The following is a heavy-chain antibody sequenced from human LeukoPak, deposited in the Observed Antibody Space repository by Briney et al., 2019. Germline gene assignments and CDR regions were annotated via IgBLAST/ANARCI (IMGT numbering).Heavy chain of an antibody. V-gene: IGHV3-48*04. D-gene: IGHD3-3*01. CDR3: ARDGRGVLRFLEWLSHFDY. J-gene: IGHJ4*02. Sequence: GGSLRLSCAASGFTFSSYSMNWVRQAPGKGLEGVSYISSSSSTIYYAASVKGRFTISRDNAKNSLYLQMNSLRAEDTAVYYCARDGRGVLRFLEWLSHFDYWGQGTLVTVSS. CDR1: GFTFSSYS. CDR2: ISSSSSTI.